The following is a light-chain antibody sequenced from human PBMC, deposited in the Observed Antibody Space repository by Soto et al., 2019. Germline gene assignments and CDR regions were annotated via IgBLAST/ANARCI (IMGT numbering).Light chain of an antibody. V-gene: IGLV8-61*01. J-gene: IGLJ2*01. CDR3: ALFLGGGITV. CDR2: STN. CDR1: SGSVSITSY. Sequence: QTVVTQEPSISVSPGGTVTLTCGLTSGSVSITSYPSWFQQTPGQAPRTLIYSTNTRSSGVSDRFSGSILGGKAALTITGAQAAGGSDYYCALFLGGGITVFGGGTQLTVL.